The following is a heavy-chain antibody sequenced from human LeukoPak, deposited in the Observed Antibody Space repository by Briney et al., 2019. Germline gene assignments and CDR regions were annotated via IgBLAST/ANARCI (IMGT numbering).Heavy chain of an antibody. CDR2: INGNGQNT. J-gene: IGHJ6*03. D-gene: IGHD6-19*01. CDR1: GFTFSGHA. CDR3: AKFRGWLSYMDV. V-gene: IGHV3-64*01. Sequence: GGSLRLSCAAFGFTFSGHAMVWVRQAPGKGLEYVSAINGNGQNTYYANSVKGRFTISRDNSKNTLFLQMGSLRGEDMAVYYCAKFRGWLSYMDVWGKGTTVTVSS.